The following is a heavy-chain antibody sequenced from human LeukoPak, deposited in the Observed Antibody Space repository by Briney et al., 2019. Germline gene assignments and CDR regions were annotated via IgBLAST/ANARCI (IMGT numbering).Heavy chain of an antibody. CDR1: GGSISSYY. V-gene: IGHV4-59*01. CDR2: IYYSGST. J-gene: IGHJ5*02. Sequence: PSETLSLTCTVSGGSISSYYWSWIRQPPGKGLEWIGYIYYSGSTNYNPSLKSRVTISVDTSKNQFSLKLSSVTAADTAVYYCARVNCTNGVCYNSRGWFDPWGQGTLVTVSS. D-gene: IGHD2-8*01. CDR3: ARVNCTNGVCYNSRGWFDP.